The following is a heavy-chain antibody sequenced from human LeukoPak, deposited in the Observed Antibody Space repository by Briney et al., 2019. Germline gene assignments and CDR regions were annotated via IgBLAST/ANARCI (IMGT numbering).Heavy chain of an antibody. CDR2: MNPNSGNT. V-gene: IGHV1-8*02. CDR1: GYTFTSYG. J-gene: IGHJ3*02. D-gene: IGHD4-11*01. Sequence: ASVKVSCKASGYTFTSYGISWVRQATGQGLEWMGWMNPNSGNTGYAQKFQGRVTMTRNTSISTAYMELSSLRSEDTAVYYCVRIYYSNAFDIWGQGTMVTVSS. CDR3: VRIYYSNAFDI.